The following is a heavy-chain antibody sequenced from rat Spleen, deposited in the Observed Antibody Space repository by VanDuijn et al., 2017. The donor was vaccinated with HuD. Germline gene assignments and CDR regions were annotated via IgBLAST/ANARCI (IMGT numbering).Heavy chain of an antibody. J-gene: IGHJ3*01. Sequence: EVQLVESGGGLVQPGRSLKLSCAVSGFTFSSFPMAWVRQAPTKGLEWIASISTGADNTYYRDSVKGRFTISRDNAKSTLYLQMNSLRSEDTATYYCARPTEGIAWFAYWGQGTLVTVSS. V-gene: IGHV5-25*01. D-gene: IGHD1-11*01. CDR2: ISTGADNT. CDR3: ARPTEGIAWFAY. CDR1: GFTFSSFP.